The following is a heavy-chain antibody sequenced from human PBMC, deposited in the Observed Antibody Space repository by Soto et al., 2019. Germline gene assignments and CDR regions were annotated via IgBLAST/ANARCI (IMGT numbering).Heavy chain of an antibody. CDR2: IYYSGST. CDR1: GGSISSSSYY. V-gene: IGHV4-39*01. D-gene: IGHD3-22*01. CDR3: ARLVYDSSGYRPG. Sequence: QLQLQESGPGLVKPSETLSLTCTVSGGSISSSSYYWGWIRQPPGKGLEWIGSIYYSGSTYYNPSLKSRVTISVDTSKNPFSLTLTSVPAADTAVYYCARLVYDSSGYRPGWGQGTLVTVSS. J-gene: IGHJ4*02.